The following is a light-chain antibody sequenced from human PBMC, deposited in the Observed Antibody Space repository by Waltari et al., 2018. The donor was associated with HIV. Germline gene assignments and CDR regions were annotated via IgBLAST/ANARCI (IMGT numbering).Light chain of an antibody. CDR2: DDS. CDR1: ALAKKF. Sequence: SNELTQPPSVSVSPGQTARITCSGDALAKKFAYWYQRKSGQAPVLVIFDDSKRPSGIPERFSGSNSGTMATLTISGAQVEDEGDYYCYSTDSSGYPRGVFGTGTKVIVL. V-gene: IGLV3-10*01. J-gene: IGLJ1*01. CDR3: YSTDSSGYPRGV.